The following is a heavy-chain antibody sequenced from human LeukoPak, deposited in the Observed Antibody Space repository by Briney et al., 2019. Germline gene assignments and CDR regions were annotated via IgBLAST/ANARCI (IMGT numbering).Heavy chain of an antibody. CDR1: GFTFDDYA. J-gene: IGHJ4*02. D-gene: IGHD3-3*01. Sequence: GRSLRLSCAASGFTFDDYAMHWVRQAPGKGLEWVSGISWNSGSIGYADSVKGRFTISRDNAKSSLYLQMNSLRAEDTALYYCAKTHVDFLGVDLFDYWGQGTLVTVSS. CDR2: ISWNSGSI. V-gene: IGHV3-9*01. CDR3: AKTHVDFLGVDLFDY.